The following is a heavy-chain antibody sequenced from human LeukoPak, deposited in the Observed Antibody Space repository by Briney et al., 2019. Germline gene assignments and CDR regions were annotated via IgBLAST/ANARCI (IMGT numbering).Heavy chain of an antibody. CDR2: IWYDGSNK. J-gene: IGHJ4*02. CDR1: GFTFSSYG. CDR3: AREMDGGYAFDY. V-gene: IGHV3-33*01. D-gene: IGHD5-12*01. Sequence: PGRSLRHSCAASGFTFSSYGMHWVRQAPGKGLEWVAVIWYDGSNKYYADSVKGRFTISRDNSKNTLYLQMNSLRAEDTAVYYCAREMDGGYAFDYWGQGTLVTVSS.